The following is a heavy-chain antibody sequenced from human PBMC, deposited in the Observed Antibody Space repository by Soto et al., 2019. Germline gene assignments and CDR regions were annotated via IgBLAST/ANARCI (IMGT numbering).Heavy chain of an antibody. CDR1: CYSPSNDG. V-gene: IGHV1-18*01. CDR2: ISLYSDGT. J-gene: IGHJ5*02. CDR3: QRVAPGAEAWFGP. Sequence: GXSVKALCKISCYSPSNDGSPWVRQAPGQPLEWLGWISLYSDGTNYAQKFQGRVSMTTDTSTTTAYMELRSLRSDDTAVYYCQRVAPGAEAWFGPWGQGTLVTVSS. D-gene: IGHD2-2*01.